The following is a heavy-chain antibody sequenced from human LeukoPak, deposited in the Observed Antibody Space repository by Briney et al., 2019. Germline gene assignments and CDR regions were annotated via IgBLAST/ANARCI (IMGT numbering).Heavy chain of an antibody. CDR2: SYYSGST. V-gene: IGHV4-59*07. J-gene: IGHJ4*02. Sequence: WDLLCLTCTVPGSSITTYYWSGFRQPPGKGLGWIGYSYYSGSTTYNPSLKSRVTISVATSKNQFSLKLSSVTAADTAAYYWARVPITGTTWYFDYWGQGTLVTVSS. D-gene: IGHD1-20*01. CDR3: ARVPITGTTWYFDY. CDR1: GSSITTYY.